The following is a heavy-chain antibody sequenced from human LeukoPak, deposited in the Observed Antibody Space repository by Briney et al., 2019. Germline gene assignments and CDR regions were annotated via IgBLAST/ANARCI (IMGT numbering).Heavy chain of an antibody. V-gene: IGHV1-69*06. CDR3: ATGRVSDTTLVSWFDT. J-gene: IGHJ5*02. Sequence: SVKVSCKASGGTFSSYAISWVRQAPGQGLEWMGRIIPIFGTANYAQKFQGRVTITADKSTSTAYMELSSLRSEDTAVYYCATGRVSDTTLVSWFDTWGQGSLVTVSS. CDR2: IIPIFGTA. D-gene: IGHD5-18*01. CDR1: GGTFSSYA.